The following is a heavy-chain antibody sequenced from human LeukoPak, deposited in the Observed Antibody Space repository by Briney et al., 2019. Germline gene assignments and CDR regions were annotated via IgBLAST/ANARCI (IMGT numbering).Heavy chain of an antibody. CDR1: GLTFDDYA. CDR3: AKAAQRGSYYYFDY. CDR2: ISWNSGSI. D-gene: IGHD1-26*01. J-gene: IGHJ4*02. Sequence: GGSLRLSCAASGLTFDDYAMHWVRHAPGKGLEWVSGISWNSGSIGYADSVKGRFTISRDNAKNSLYLQMNSLRAEDTALYYCAKAAQRGSYYYFDYWGQGTLVTVSS. V-gene: IGHV3-9*01.